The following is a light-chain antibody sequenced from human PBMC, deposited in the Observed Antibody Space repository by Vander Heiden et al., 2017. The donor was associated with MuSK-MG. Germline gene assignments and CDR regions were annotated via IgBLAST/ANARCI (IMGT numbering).Light chain of an antibody. V-gene: IGKV1-39*01. CDR3: QQSYSIAWA. J-gene: IGKJ1*01. CDR2: AAA. CDR1: HNIHKY. Sequence: DIHMTQSPSSLSAFVGSRVTITCRASHNIHKYLNWYQQKTGKEPKILIYAAASLQSGGPSRFSGSGSGTDFTLTISSLQHEDFAIYYCQQSYSIAWAFGQGTKVEIK.